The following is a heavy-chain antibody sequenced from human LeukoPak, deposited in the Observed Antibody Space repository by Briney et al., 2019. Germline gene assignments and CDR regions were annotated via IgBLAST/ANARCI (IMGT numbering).Heavy chain of an antibody. CDR3: ARDRESELPGTVWFDP. J-gene: IGHJ5*02. D-gene: IGHD1-26*01. CDR1: GGTFISYA. CDR2: IVPIFGTA. Sequence: ASVKVSCKASGGTFISYAISWVRQAPGQGLEWMGRIVPIFGTASYAQKLHGRVTITTDESTSTAYMELSSLRSEHTAVYYCARDRESELPGTVWFDPWGQGTLVTVSS. V-gene: IGHV1-69*05.